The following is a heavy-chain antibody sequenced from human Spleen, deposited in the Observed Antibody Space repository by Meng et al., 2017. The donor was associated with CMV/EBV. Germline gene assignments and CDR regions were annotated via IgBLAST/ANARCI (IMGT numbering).Heavy chain of an antibody. CDR1: GGSISSGGYY. D-gene: IGHD6-13*01. CDR2: IYYSGST. Sequence: TVSGGSISSGGYYWSWIRQHPGKGLEWIGYIYYSGSTYYNPSLKSRVTISVDTSKNQFSLKLSSVTAADTAVYYCARDHVSSWAHFDYWGQGTLVTVSS. V-gene: IGHV4-31*02. CDR3: ARDHVSSWAHFDY. J-gene: IGHJ4*02.